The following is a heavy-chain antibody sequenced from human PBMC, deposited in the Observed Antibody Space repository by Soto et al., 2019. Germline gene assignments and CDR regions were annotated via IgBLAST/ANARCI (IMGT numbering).Heavy chain of an antibody. J-gene: IGHJ3*02. D-gene: IGHD6-19*01. Sequence: PGGSLRLSCAAPGFTFSSNSMNWVRQAPGKGLEWVSSISSSSSYIYYADSVKGRFTISRDNAKNSLYLQMNSLRAEDTAVYYCARGIAVVTGAFDIWGQGTMVTVSS. CDR3: ARGIAVVTGAFDI. CDR1: GFTFSSNS. V-gene: IGHV3-21*01. CDR2: ISSSSSYI.